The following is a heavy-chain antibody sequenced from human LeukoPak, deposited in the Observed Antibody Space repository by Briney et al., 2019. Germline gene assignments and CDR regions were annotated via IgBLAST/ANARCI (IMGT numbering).Heavy chain of an antibody. V-gene: IGHV4-34*01. D-gene: IGHD2-21*01. Sequence: SETLSLTCSVYGGSFSDYFWGWIRQAPGEGLEWIGEINEGGSTNYNPAFMTRVVVTVDRSKNDFSLTMNFVTAADTAVYYCARFSKITRGDWGDAFDIWSQGTTVIVSS. CDR2: INEGGST. CDR1: GGSFSDYF. J-gene: IGHJ3*02. CDR3: ARFSKITRGDWGDAFDI.